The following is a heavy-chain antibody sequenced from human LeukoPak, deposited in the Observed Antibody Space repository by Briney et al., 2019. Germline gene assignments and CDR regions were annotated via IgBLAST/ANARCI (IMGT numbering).Heavy chain of an antibody. J-gene: IGHJ5*02. D-gene: IGHD6-13*01. Sequence: ASVKVSCKASGYTFTSYAMHWVRQAPGQGLEWMGWINTNTGNPKYAQGFTGRFVFSLDTSVSTAYLQISSLKAEDTAVYYCAIANSWPLISQGFYPWGPRTLVTVSS. V-gene: IGHV7-4-1*02. CDR2: INTNTGNP. CDR3: AIANSWPLISQGFYP. CDR1: GYTFTSYA.